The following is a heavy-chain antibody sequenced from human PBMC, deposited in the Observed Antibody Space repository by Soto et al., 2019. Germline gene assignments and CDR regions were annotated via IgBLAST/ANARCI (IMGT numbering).Heavy chain of an antibody. CDR2: ISSSSSYT. CDR3: ARGGALYCSSTSCYGY. V-gene: IGHV3-11*05. Sequence: PGGSLRLSCAASGFTFSSYAMSWIRQAPGKGLEWVSYISSSSSYTNYADSVKGRFTISRDNAKNSLYLQMNSLRAEDTAVYYCARGGALYCSSTSCYGYWGQGTLVTVSS. J-gene: IGHJ4*02. CDR1: GFTFSSYA. D-gene: IGHD2-2*01.